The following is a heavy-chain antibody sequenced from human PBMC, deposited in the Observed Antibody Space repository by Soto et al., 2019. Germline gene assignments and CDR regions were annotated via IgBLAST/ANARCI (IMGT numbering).Heavy chain of an antibody. CDR3: ARSLLQGDF. D-gene: IGHD2-21*01. CDR1: GYTLTESS. Sequence: ASVKVSCKVSGYTLTESSMHWVRQAPGKGLEWMGVFDPEDGDTIYAQKFQGRVTVTSDTSTSTASMELNSLGSEDTAVYYCARSLLQGDFWGQGTLVTVSS. V-gene: IGHV1-24*01. CDR2: FDPEDGDT. J-gene: IGHJ4*02.